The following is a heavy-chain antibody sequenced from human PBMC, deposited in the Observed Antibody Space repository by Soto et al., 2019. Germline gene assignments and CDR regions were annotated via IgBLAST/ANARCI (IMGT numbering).Heavy chain of an antibody. CDR3: ASPRVNTNAFDI. CDR2: ISSSSSYI. Sequence: PGRSLRLSCAASGFTFSSYSMNWVRQAPGKGLEWVSSISSSSSYIYYADSVKGRFTISRDNAKNSLYLQMNSLRAEDTAVYYCASPRVNTNAFDIWGQGTMVNIS. CDR1: GFTFSSYS. D-gene: IGHD2-21*01. J-gene: IGHJ3*02. V-gene: IGHV3-21*01.